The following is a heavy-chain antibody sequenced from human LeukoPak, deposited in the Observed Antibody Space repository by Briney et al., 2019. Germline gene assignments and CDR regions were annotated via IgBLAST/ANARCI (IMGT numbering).Heavy chain of an antibody. J-gene: IGHJ4*02. CDR3: ARDSGSGHGDY. D-gene: IGHD3-10*01. CDR1: GYTFTAYY. Sequence: GASVKVSCKASGYTFTAYYIHWVRQAPGQGLEWMGWINPNSGGTNYAQKFQGRVTMTRDTSISTAYMELSRLRSDDTAVYYCARDSGSGHGDYWGQGTLVTVSS. CDR2: INPNSGGT. V-gene: IGHV1-2*02.